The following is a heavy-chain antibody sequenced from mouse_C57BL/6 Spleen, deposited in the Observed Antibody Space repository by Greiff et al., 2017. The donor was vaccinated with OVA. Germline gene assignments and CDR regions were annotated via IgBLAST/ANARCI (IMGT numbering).Heavy chain of an antibody. Sequence: EVKVEESEGGLVQPGSSMKLSCTASGFTFSDYYMAWVRQVPEKGLEWVANINYDGSSTYYLDSLKSRFIISRDNAKNILYLQMSSLKSEDTATYYCARGDYDYEGWFAYWGQGTLVTVSA. CDR2: INYDGSST. D-gene: IGHD2-4*01. V-gene: IGHV5-16*01. CDR3: ARGDYDYEGWFAY. J-gene: IGHJ3*01. CDR1: GFTFSDYY.